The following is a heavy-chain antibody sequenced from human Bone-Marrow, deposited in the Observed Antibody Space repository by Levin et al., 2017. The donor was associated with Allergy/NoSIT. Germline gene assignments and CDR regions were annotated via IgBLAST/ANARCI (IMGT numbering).Heavy chain of an antibody. Sequence: AGGSLRLSCAASGFTFSNSWMSWVRQAPGTGLEWVANIKEDGSEKYYVDSVKGRFTISRDNAKNSLFVQMNSLRVEDTAVYYCARDQLRRATIGARWFDPWGQGTLVTVSS. D-gene: IGHD5-24*01. J-gene: IGHJ5*02. CDR1: GFTFSNSW. CDR3: ARDQLRRATIGARWFDP. V-gene: IGHV3-7*01. CDR2: IKEDGSEK.